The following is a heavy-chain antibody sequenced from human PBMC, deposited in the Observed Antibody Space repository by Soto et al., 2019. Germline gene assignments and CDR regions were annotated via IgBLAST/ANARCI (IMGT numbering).Heavy chain of an antibody. CDR3: AREPLAHSYFDL. Sequence: SETLSLTCTVSGGSVSNHYWSWIRQPAGKGLEWLGRLYNDKRTNYNPSLKSRVTMSMDTSKNQFSLELTSVTAADSAVYFCAREPLAHSYFDLWGQGTLVTVSS. CDR1: GGSVSNHY. J-gene: IGHJ4*02. CDR2: LYNDKRT. V-gene: IGHV4-4*07.